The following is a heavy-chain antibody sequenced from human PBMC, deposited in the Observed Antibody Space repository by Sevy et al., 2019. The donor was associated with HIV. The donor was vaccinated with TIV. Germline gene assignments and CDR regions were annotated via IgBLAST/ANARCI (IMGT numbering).Heavy chain of an antibody. V-gene: IGHV3-23*01. J-gene: IGHJ6*02. CDR2: ISGSGGAT. CDR3: AKGDRTFYGMDV. D-gene: IGHD3-16*01. CDR1: GFTFARYA. Sequence: GGSLRLSCAASGFTFARYAMNWVRQAPGKRLEWVSAISGSGGATYYAESVEGRFTISRDNSRETLYVQMNSLRVEDTAVYYCAKGDRTFYGMDVWGQGTTVTVSS.